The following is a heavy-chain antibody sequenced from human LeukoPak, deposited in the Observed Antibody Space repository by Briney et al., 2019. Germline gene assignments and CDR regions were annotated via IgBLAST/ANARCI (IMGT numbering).Heavy chain of an antibody. CDR1: GFTFSSYA. CDR3: ASGYSGYFAY. D-gene: IGHD5-12*01. CDR2: ISYDGSNK. V-gene: IGHV3-30*04. J-gene: IGHJ4*02. Sequence: GGSLRLSCAASGFTFSSYAMHWVRQAPGKGLEWVAVISYDGSNKYYADSVKGRFTISRDNSKNTLYLQMNSLRAEDTAVYYCASGYSGYFAYWGQGTLVTVSS.